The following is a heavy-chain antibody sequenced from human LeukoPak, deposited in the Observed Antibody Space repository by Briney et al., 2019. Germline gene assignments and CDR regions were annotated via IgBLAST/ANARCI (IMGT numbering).Heavy chain of an antibody. V-gene: IGHV3-13*01. D-gene: IGHD3-16*02. CDR1: GFTFSSSD. Sequence: SGGSLRLSCAASGFTFSSSDMHWVRQAPGKGLEWVSAIGIAGDTYYPVSVKGRFTISRENAKNSLYLQMNSLRPGDTAVYYCARAGYYDYVWGSYPLDYWGQGTLVTVSS. J-gene: IGHJ4*02. CDR3: ARAGYYDYVWGSYPLDY. CDR2: IGIAGDT.